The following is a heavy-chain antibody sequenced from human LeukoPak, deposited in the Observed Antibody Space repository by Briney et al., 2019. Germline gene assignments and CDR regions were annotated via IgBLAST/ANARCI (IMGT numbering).Heavy chain of an antibody. CDR2: ISAYNGNT. D-gene: IGHD6-13*01. CDR1: GYTFTSYG. J-gene: IGHJ5*02. V-gene: IGHV1-18*01. Sequence: ASVKVSCKASGYTFTSYGISWVRQAPGQGLEWMGWISAYNGNTNYAQKLQGRVTMTTDTSTSTAYMELRSLRSDDTAVYYCARAYILSSSWYYWFDPWGQGTLVTVSS. CDR3: ARAYILSSSWYYWFDP.